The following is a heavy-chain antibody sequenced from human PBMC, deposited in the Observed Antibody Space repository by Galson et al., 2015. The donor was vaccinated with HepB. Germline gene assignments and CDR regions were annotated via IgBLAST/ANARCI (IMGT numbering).Heavy chain of an antibody. V-gene: IGHV1-69-2*01. D-gene: IGHD5-24*01. J-gene: IGHJ4*02. CDR1: GYTFTDYY. Sequence: VKVSCKVSGYTFTDYYMHWVQQAPGKGLEWMGLVDPEDGETIYAEKFQGRVTITADTSTDTAYMELSSLRSEDTAVYYCATGSPLAMATIDYWGQGTLVTVSS. CDR3: ATGSPLAMATIDY. CDR2: VDPEDGET.